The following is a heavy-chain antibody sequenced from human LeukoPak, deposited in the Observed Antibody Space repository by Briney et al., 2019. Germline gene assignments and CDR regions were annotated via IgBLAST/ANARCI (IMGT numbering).Heavy chain of an antibody. CDR1: GGTFSSYA. CDR2: IIPIFGTA. D-gene: IGHD2-2*02. CDR3: ARAASVVVPAAIGLDP. J-gene: IGHJ5*02. V-gene: IGHV1-69*01. Sequence: SVKVSCTASGGTFSSYAISWVRQAPGQGLEWMGRIIPIFGTANYAQTFQGRVTITADESTSTAYMELSSLRSEDTAVYYCARAASVVVPAAIGLDPWGQGTLVTMSS.